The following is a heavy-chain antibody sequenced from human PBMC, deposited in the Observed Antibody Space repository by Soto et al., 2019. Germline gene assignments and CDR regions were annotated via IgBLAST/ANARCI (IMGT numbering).Heavy chain of an antibody. CDR2: IFSNDEK. CDR1: GFSLSNARMG. D-gene: IGHD3-22*01. J-gene: IGHJ2*01. V-gene: IGHV2-26*01. CDR3: ARARRIYHESSGYYYGVDARWYFEL. Sequence: QVTLKESGPVLVKPTETLTLTCTVSGFSLSNARMGVSWIRQPPGKALEWLAHIFSNDEKSYSSSLKGRLTISKDTSESQVVLTMTNVDPVDTATYYCARARRIYHESSGYYYGVDARWYFELWGRGTLVTVSS.